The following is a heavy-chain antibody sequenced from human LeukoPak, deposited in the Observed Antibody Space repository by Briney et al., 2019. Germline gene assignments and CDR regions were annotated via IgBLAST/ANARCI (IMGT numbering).Heavy chain of an antibody. D-gene: IGHD3-9*01. CDR1: GFTFSNYA. V-gene: IGHV3-23*01. CDR3: TKWGDYDVLTGYYVPDY. Sequence: PGASLRLSCAASGFTFSNYAMSWVRQAPGKGLEWVSAILGSGGSTYYADSVKGRFTVSRDKSKSTLYLQMNSLRAEDTALYYCTKWGDYDVLTGYYVPDYWGQETLVTVSS. J-gene: IGHJ4*02. CDR2: ILGSGGST.